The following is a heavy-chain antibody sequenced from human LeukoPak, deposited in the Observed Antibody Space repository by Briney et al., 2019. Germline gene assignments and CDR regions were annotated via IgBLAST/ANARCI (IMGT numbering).Heavy chain of an antibody. Sequence: SETLSLTCTVSGGSISSGGYYWSWIRQPPGKGLEWIGYIYHSGSTYYNPSLKSRVTISVDRSKNQFSLKLSSVTAADTAVYYCARRRTRQPFDYWGQGTLVTVSS. CDR2: IYHSGST. CDR3: ARRRTRQPFDY. V-gene: IGHV4-30-2*01. J-gene: IGHJ4*02. CDR1: GGSISSGGYY. D-gene: IGHD3/OR15-3a*01.